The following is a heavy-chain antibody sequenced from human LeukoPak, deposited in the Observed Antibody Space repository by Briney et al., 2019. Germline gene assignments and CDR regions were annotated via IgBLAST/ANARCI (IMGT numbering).Heavy chain of an antibody. J-gene: IGHJ4*02. D-gene: IGHD3-16*02. CDR2: MNPNSGNT. V-gene: IGHV1-8*01. Sequence: ASVKVSCKASRSTFTSYDINWVRQATGQGLEWMGWMNPNSGNTGYAQKFQGRVTMTRNTSISTAYMELSSLRSEDTAVYYCARGRPRLRLGELSSHFDYWGQGTLVTVSS. CDR3: ARGRPRLRLGELSSHFDY. CDR1: RSTFTSYD.